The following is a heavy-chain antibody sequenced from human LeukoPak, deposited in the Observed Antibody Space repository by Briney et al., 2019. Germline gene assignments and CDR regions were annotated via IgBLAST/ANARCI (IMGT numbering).Heavy chain of an antibody. CDR3: AGDGYGDYVGGDY. D-gene: IGHD4-17*01. V-gene: IGHV1-69*13. CDR2: IIPIFGTA. Sequence: VASVKVSCQASGGTFSSYAISWVRQATGQGLEWMGGIIPIFGTANYAQKFQGRVTITADESTSTAYMELSSLRSEDTAVYYCAGDGYGDYVGGDYWGQGTLVTVSS. J-gene: IGHJ4*02. CDR1: GGTFSSYA.